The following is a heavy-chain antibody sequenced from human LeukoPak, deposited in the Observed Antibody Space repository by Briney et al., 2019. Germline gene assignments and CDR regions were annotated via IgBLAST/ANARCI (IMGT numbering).Heavy chain of an antibody. CDR3: ARVYGGKGGVFDY. D-gene: IGHD4-23*01. J-gene: IGHJ4*02. CDR2: IKQDGREK. Sequence: GSLRLSCAASGFIFSAYWMTWVRQAPGKGLEWVANIKQDGREKYFVDSVKGRFTISRDNAKNSVHLQMNSLRAEDTAIYYCARVYGGKGGVFDYWGQGTLVTVSS. CDR1: GFIFSAYW. V-gene: IGHV3-7*01.